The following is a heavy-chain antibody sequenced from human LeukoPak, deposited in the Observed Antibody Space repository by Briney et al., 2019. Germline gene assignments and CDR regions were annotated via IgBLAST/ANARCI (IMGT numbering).Heavy chain of an antibody. CDR1: GFTFSSYS. D-gene: IGHD5-12*01. J-gene: IGHJ3*01. CDR3: ARDSKVATKDAFDL. V-gene: IGHV3-21*01. CDR2: ISSSSSYI. Sequence: PGGSLRLSCAASGFTFSSYSMNWVRQAPGKGLEWVSSISSSSSYIYYADSVQGRFTISSDNAKTSLYLQMNSLRAEDTAVYYCARDSKVATKDAFDLWGQGTMVTVSS.